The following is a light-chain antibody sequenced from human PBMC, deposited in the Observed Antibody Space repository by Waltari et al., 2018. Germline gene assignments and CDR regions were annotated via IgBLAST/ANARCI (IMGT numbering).Light chain of an antibody. J-gene: IGKJ1*01. CDR2: KAS. CDR3: KQYITYPWT. V-gene: IGKV1-5*03. Sequence: DIQMTQSPSTLSASVGDRVTITCRASQSVSTSLAWYQQKPGKAPKVLIYKASSLESGVPLRFSGSGSGTEFTLTITSLQPDDVAIYSCKQYITYPWTFGQGTNVEVK. CDR1: QSVSTS.